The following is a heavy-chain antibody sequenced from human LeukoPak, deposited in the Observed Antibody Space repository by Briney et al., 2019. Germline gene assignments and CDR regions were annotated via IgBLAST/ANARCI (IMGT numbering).Heavy chain of an antibody. CDR1: GGSISPYY. CDR2: IYHRGST. CDR3: ARGPPLLGWFDP. Sequence: SETLSLTCTVSGGSISPYYWSWIRQPPGKGLEWIGYIYHRGSTNYNPSLKSRVTISVDTSKNQFSLKLSSVTAADTAVYYCARGPPLLGWFDPWGQGTLVTVSS. J-gene: IGHJ5*02. V-gene: IGHV4-4*09. D-gene: IGHD2-15*01.